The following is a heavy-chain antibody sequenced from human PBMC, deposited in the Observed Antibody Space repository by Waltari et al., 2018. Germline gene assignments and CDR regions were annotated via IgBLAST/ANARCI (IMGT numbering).Heavy chain of an antibody. J-gene: IGHJ4*02. D-gene: IGHD2-15*01. CDR3: ARDRGRGLYFDS. Sequence: QLQLQQSGPGLLKPSESLSLTCGVSGDSMSENYWWSWVRQSPEKGLEWIGQIHRSGRTYYNPSLESRVSVSMDTSNNKFFLKLSSAIAADTAVYYCARDRGRGLYFDSWGQGTLVTVSP. V-gene: IGHV4-4*02. CDR1: GDSMSENYW. CDR2: IHRSGRT.